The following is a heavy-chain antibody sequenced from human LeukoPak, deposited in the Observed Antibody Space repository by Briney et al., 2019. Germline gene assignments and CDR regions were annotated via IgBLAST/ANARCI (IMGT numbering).Heavy chain of an antibody. CDR1: GFTVSSNY. CDR2: INHNGNVN. D-gene: IGHD3-16*01. Sequence: GGSLRLSCAASGFTVSSNYMSWVRQAPGKGLEWVASINHNGNVNYYVDSVKGRFTISRDNAKNSLYLQMSNLRAEDTAVYFCARGGGLDVWGQGATVAVSS. J-gene: IGHJ6*02. V-gene: IGHV3-7*03. CDR3: ARGGGLDV.